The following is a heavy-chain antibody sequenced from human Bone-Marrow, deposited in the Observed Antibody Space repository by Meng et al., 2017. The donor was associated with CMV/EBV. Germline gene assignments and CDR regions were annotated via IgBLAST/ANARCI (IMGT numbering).Heavy chain of an antibody. CDR2: ISYDGSNK. D-gene: IGHD2-2*01. V-gene: IGHV3-30*04. CDR1: GFTFSSYA. CDR3: ARNSRADCSSTSCPSTLINYYYYYGMDV. J-gene: IGHJ6*02. Sequence: GGSLRLSCAASGFTFSSYAMHWVRQAPGKGLEWVAVISYDGSNKYYADSVKGRFTISRDNSKNTLYLQMNSLRAEDTAVYYCARNSRADCSSTSCPSTLINYYYYYGMDVWGQGTTVTVSS.